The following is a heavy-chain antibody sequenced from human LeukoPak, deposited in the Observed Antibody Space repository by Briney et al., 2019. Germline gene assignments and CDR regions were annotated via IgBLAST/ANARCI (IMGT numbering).Heavy chain of an antibody. Sequence: GSLRLSCAASGFTVSSNYMSWVRQAPGKGLEWVGSIYYSGSTYYNPSLKSRVTISIDTSKNQFSLELTSVTAADTAVYYCARHGIVDSSRKYYFDYWGQGTLVTVPS. J-gene: IGHJ4*02. V-gene: IGHV4-38-2*01. D-gene: IGHD6-13*01. CDR3: ARHGIVDSSRKYYFDY. CDR1: GFTVSSNY. CDR2: IYYSGST.